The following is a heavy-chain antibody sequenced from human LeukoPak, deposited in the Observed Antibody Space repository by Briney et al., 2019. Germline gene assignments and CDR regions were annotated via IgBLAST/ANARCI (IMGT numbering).Heavy chain of an antibody. Sequence: GGSLRLSCAASGFTFSNYAVHWVRQAPGKGLEWVAVISYDGNNKYYADSVKGRFTISRDNSKNTLYLQMNSLRVEDTSVYYCAKDKAEAATSYWYFDLWGRGTLVTVSS. V-gene: IGHV3-30*04. CDR1: GFTFSNYA. J-gene: IGHJ2*01. CDR3: AKDKAEAATSYWYFDL. CDR2: ISYDGNNK. D-gene: IGHD1-26*01.